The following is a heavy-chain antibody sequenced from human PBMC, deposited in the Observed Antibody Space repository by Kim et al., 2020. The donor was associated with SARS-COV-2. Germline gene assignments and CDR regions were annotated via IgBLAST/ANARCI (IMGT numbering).Heavy chain of an antibody. D-gene: IGHD3-9*01. Sequence: SETLSLTCAVYGGSFSGYYWSWIRQPPGKGLEWIGEINHSGSTNYNPSLKSRVTISVDTSKNQFSLKLSSVTAADTAVYYCARGFVLRYFDWLLYSDAFDIWGQGTMVTVSS. V-gene: IGHV4-34*01. J-gene: IGHJ3*02. CDR3: ARGFVLRYFDWLLYSDAFDI. CDR2: INHSGST. CDR1: GGSFSGYY.